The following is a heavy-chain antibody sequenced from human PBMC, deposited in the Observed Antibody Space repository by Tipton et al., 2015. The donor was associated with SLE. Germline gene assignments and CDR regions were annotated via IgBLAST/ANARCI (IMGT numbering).Heavy chain of an antibody. CDR1: GGSVSTDY. V-gene: IGHV4-59*02. Sequence: TLSLTCTVSGGSVSTDYWSWIRQPPGKGLEWIGKIYYSGSTNYNPSLQSRDTILLDTSKNQFSLKLTSLTAADTAVYYCARGARAIAPRLFDSWGQGTLVTVSS. J-gene: IGHJ4*02. CDR3: ARGARAIAPRLFDS. CDR2: IYYSGST. D-gene: IGHD6-6*01.